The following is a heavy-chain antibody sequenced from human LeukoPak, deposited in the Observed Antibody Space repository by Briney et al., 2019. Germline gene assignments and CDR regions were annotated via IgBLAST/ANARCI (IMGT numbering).Heavy chain of an antibody. V-gene: IGHV4-59*01. CDR1: GGSISSYY. Sequence: SETLSLTCTVSGGSISSYYWSWIRQPPGKGLEWIGYIYYSGSTNYNPSLKSRVTISVDTSKNQFSLKLSSVTAADTAVYYCARGFLHSSSSLDVRYYMDVWGKGTTVTVSS. CDR3: ARGFLHSSSSLDVRYYMDV. CDR2: IYYSGST. J-gene: IGHJ6*03. D-gene: IGHD6-6*01.